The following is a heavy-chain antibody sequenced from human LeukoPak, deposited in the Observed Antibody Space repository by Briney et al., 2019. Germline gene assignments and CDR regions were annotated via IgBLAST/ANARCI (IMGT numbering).Heavy chain of an antibody. Sequence: ASVKVSCKASGYTFTSYGISWVRQAPGQGLEWMGGIIPIFGTANYAQKFQGRVTITADESTSTAYMELSSLRSEDTAVYYCARGGYYGSGSYRFYYYYMDVWGKGTTVTISS. CDR3: ARGGYYGSGSYRFYYYYMDV. V-gene: IGHV1-69*13. CDR1: GYTFTSYG. CDR2: IIPIFGTA. D-gene: IGHD3-10*01. J-gene: IGHJ6*03.